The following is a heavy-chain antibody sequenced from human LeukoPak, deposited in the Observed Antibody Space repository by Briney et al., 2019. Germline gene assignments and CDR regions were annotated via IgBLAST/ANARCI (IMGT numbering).Heavy chain of an antibody. CDR2: ISPTGGAI. CDR1: GFTFSTSA. D-gene: IGHD1-1*01. CDR3: ASGIRERGFDY. Sequence: GGPLRLSCAASGFTFSTSAMNWVRQAPGRGLEWVSSISPTGGAIFYADSLRGRFTISRDNAKNSLYLQMNSLRAEDTALYFCASGIRERGFDYWGQGTLVTVSS. V-gene: IGHV3-21*01. J-gene: IGHJ4*02.